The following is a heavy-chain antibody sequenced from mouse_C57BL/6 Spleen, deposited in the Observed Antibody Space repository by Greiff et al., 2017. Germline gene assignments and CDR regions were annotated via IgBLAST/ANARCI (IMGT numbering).Heavy chain of an antibody. CDR3: ARPYGEKGGDWYFDV. CDR2: IYPRSGNT. V-gene: IGHV1-81*01. CDR1: GYTFTSYG. Sequence: QVQLKQSGAELARPGASVKLSCKASGYTFTSYGISWVKQRTGQGLEWIGEIYPRSGNTYYNEKFKGKATLTADKSSSTAYMELRSLTSEDSAVDFCARPYGEKGGDWYFDVWGTGTTVTVSS. D-gene: IGHD1-1*01. J-gene: IGHJ1*03.